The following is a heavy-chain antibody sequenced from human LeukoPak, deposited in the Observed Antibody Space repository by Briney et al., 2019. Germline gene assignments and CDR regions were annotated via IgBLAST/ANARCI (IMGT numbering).Heavy chain of an antibody. Sequence: GESLKISCQGSGYSFTSYLIGWVRQMPGKGLEWMGIIYPGDSDTRYSPSFQGQVTISADKSISTAYLQWSSLKASDTAMYYCARPPIPFYDDYGNGYFDLWGRGTLVTVSS. D-gene: IGHD4-11*01. CDR1: GYSFTSYL. J-gene: IGHJ2*01. CDR2: IYPGDSDT. V-gene: IGHV5-51*01. CDR3: ARPPIPFYDDYGNGYFDL.